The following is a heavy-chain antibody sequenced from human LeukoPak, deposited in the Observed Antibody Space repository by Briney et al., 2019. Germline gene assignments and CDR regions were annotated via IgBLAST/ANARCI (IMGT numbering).Heavy chain of an antibody. Sequence: PGRSLRLSCAASGFTFSSYGMYWVRQAPGKGLEWVAVISYDGSNKYYAESVKGRFTISRDNSENTLYLQMNSLRAEDTAVYYCARVRSGYFLVDYWGQGTLVTVSS. J-gene: IGHJ4*02. CDR2: ISYDGSNK. CDR3: ARVRSGYFLVDY. CDR1: GFTFSSYG. D-gene: IGHD5-12*01. V-gene: IGHV3-30*03.